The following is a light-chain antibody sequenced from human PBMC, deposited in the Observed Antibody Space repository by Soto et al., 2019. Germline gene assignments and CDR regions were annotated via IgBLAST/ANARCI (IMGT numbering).Light chain of an antibody. Sequence: QSALIQPRSVSGSPGQSVTISCTGTSSDVGGYNYVSWYQQYPGKAPKLIIYDVSKRPSGVPDRFSGSKSGNTASLTISGLQAEDEADYYCCSYAGTYTLWVFGGGTQLTVL. V-gene: IGLV2-11*01. J-gene: IGLJ3*02. CDR1: SSDVGGYNY. CDR3: CSYAGTYTLWV. CDR2: DVS.